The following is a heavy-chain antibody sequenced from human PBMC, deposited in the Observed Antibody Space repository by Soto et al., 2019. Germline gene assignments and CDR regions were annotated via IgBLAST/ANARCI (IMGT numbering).Heavy chain of an antibody. CDR1: GGSISSGGYY. Sequence: SETLSLTCTVSGGSISSGGYYWSWIRQHPGKGLEWIGYIYYSGSTYYNPSLKSRVTISVDTSKNQFSLKLSSVTAADTAVYYCARPFGAIDAFDIWGQGTMVTVSS. CDR3: ARPFGAIDAFDI. CDR2: IYYSGST. J-gene: IGHJ3*02. V-gene: IGHV4-31*03. D-gene: IGHD1-26*01.